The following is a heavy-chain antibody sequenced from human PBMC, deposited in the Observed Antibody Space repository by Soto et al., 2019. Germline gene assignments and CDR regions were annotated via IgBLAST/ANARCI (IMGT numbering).Heavy chain of an antibody. V-gene: IGHV4-31*03. CDR2: IYYSGST. D-gene: IGHD3-3*01. Sequence: SETLSLTCTVSGGSISSGGYYWSWIRQHPGKGLEWIGYIYYSGSTYYNPSLKSRVTISVDTSKNQFSLKLSSVTAADTAVYYCARDQEARSGYQTGFDYWGQGTLVTVSS. J-gene: IGHJ4*02. CDR3: ARDQEARSGYQTGFDY. CDR1: GGSISSGGYY.